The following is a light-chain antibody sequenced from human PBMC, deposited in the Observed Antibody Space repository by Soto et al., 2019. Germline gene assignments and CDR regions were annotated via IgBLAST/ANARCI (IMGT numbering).Light chain of an antibody. CDR2: GAS. CDR3: QQYNNWPPWT. CDR1: QSVSSN. V-gene: IGKV3-15*01. J-gene: IGKJ1*01. Sequence: VMTQSRSTLSVSPGERATLPCRASQSVSSNLAWYQQKPGQAPRLLIYGASTRATGIPARFSGSGSGTEFTLTISSLQSEDFAVYYCQQYNNWPPWTFGQGTKVDIK.